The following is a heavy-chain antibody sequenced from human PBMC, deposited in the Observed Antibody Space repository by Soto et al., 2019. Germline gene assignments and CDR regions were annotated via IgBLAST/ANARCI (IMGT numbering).Heavy chain of an antibody. V-gene: IGHV4-4*02. D-gene: IGHD2-21*01. CDR3: SSGDYGYFDL. Sequence: QVQLRESGPGLVKPSGTLSLTCAVSGGSISSGNWWSWVRQPPGKGLEWIAEIHHSGSTNYNPSLKSRVTISLDKSKNQFSLKLSSVTAADTAVYYCSSGDYGYFDLWGRGTLVTVSS. CDR2: IHHSGST. CDR1: GGSISSGNW. J-gene: IGHJ2*01.